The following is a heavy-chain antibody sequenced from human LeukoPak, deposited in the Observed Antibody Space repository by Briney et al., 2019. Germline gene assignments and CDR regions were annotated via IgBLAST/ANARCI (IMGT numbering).Heavy chain of an antibody. CDR1: GGSISSYY. CDR2: IYTSGST. V-gene: IGHV4-4*09. Sequence: SETLSLTCTVSGGSISSYYWSWIRQPPGKGLEWIGYIYTSGSTNYNPSLKSRVTISVDTSKNQFSLKLSSVTAADTAVYYWARDSGYEKEGWFDPWGQGTLVTVSS. D-gene: IGHD5-12*01. CDR3: ARDSGYEKEGWFDP. J-gene: IGHJ5*02.